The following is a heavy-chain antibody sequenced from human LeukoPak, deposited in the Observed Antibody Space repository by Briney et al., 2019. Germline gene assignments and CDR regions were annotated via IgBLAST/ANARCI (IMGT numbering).Heavy chain of an antibody. CDR3: ARCRDEFGDYGFDF. CDR2: MFDSGRT. J-gene: IGHJ4*02. D-gene: IGHD4-17*01. Sequence: PSETLSLTSTVSGASISSHYWSWIRQPPGEGLEWLGYMFDSGRTKYNPSLRNRVTISGDTSKNQVSLRLSSVTAADTAVYYCARCRDEFGDYGFDFWGQGALVTVSS. V-gene: IGHV4-59*11. CDR1: GASISSHY.